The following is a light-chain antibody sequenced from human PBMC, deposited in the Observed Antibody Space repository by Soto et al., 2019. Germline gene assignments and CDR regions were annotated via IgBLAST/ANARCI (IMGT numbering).Light chain of an antibody. CDR3: HQYYTWVRET. V-gene: IGKV3-15*01. Sequence: VMTQSPASLAVSPGERVTLSCRASQIVVSDVAWYQYKPGQSPRLLIYGASTRATGIPDRFSGRGYETEFTLTISSLESEDVAVYFCHQYYTWVRETFGQGTKLEI. CDR2: GAS. J-gene: IGKJ2*01. CDR1: QIVVSD.